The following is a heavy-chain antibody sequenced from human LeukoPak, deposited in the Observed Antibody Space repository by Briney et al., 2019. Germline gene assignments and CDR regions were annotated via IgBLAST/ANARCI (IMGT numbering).Heavy chain of an antibody. J-gene: IGHJ5*02. CDR1: GYTFTSNY. V-gene: IGHV1-46*01. Sequence: ASVKVSCKAFGYTFTSNYMHWVRQAPGQGPEWMGVISPSGGSTTYAQKFQGRVTLTRDMSTSTDYLELSSLRSDDTAVYYCARGLEWLTRRHTWFDPWGQGTLVTVSS. D-gene: IGHD3-3*01. CDR2: ISPSGGST. CDR3: ARGLEWLTRRHTWFDP.